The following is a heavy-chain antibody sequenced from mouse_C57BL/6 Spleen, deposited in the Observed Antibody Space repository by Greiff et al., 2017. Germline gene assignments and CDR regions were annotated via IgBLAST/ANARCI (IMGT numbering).Heavy chain of an antibody. CDR1: GYTFTSYW. V-gene: IGHV1-52*01. J-gene: IGHJ2*01. D-gene: IGHD1-1*02. CDR3: ARRWNTLTFDY. Sequence: QVQLQQPGAELVRPGSSVKLSCKASGYTFTSYWMHWVKQRPIQGLEWIGNIDPSDSETHYNQKFKDKATLTVDKSSSTAYMQLSSLTSEDSAVYYCARRWNTLTFDYWGQGTTLTVSS. CDR2: IDPSDSET.